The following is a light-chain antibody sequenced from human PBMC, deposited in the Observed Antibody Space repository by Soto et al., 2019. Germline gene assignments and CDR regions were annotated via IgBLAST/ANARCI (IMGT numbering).Light chain of an antibody. CDR3: GGWDDSLSGPV. CDR1: SSNIGSNY. Sequence: QSVLTQPPSASGTPGQRVNISCSGCSSNIGSNYVYWYRQFPGTAPKLLIQRNNQRPSGVPARFSGSKSGTSASLAISGLRSEDETDYYCGGWDDSLSGPVFGGGTKVTVL. CDR2: RNN. V-gene: IGLV1-47*01. J-gene: IGLJ2*01.